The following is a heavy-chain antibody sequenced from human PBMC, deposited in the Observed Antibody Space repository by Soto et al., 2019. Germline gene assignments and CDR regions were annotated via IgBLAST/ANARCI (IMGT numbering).Heavy chain of an antibody. V-gene: IGHV3-23*01. J-gene: IGHJ4*02. CDR2: ISGSGGAT. D-gene: IGHD2-2*01. Sequence: VQLLESGGDLVQPGGSLRLSCAASGFTFSSYAMSWVRQAPGKGLEWVSGISGSGGATYYADSVRGRFTISRDNSKNTLYLQMSNLRAEDTAVYYCAKGAQKVVPRVVLDYWGQGTLVTVSS. CDR1: GFTFSSYA. CDR3: AKGAQKVVPRVVLDY.